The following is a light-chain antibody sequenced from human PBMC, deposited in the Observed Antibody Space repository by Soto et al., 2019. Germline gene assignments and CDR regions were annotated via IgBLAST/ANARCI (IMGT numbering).Light chain of an antibody. CDR2: GAS. CDR3: QQYDSYSVT. Sequence: EIVMTQSPATLSVSPVERATLSCRASQSVSSNLAWYQQKPGQAPRLPIHGASTRATGIPARFSGSGSGTEFTLTISSLQPDDFATYYCQQYDSYSVTFGQGTKVDIK. CDR1: QSVSSN. V-gene: IGKV3-15*01. J-gene: IGKJ1*01.